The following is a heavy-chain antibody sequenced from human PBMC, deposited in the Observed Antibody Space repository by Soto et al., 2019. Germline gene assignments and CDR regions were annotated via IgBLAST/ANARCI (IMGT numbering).Heavy chain of an antibody. CDR3: ARGHPTAFDP. J-gene: IGHJ5*02. V-gene: IGHV4-59*12. D-gene: IGHD4-17*01. CDR2: IYYSGST. CDR1: GGSISSYY. Sequence: TSETLSLTCTVSGGSISSYYWSWIRQPPGKGLEWIGYIYYSGSTNYNPSLKSRVTISVDRSKNQFSLKLSSVTAADTAVYYCARGHPTAFDPWGQGTLVTVSS.